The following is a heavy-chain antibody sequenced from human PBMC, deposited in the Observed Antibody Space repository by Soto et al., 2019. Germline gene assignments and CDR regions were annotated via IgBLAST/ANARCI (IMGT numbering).Heavy chain of an antibody. CDR1: GYTFTSYD. J-gene: IGHJ4*02. V-gene: IGHV1-8*01. CDR3: TRGQGNH. CDR2: MNPFGGNA. Sequence: QVQLVQSGAEVKKPGASVRVSCKASGYTFTSYDIYWVRQATGQGLEWMGWMNPFGGNAVYTQKFQGRVTMSRDTSINTAYMAMSGLRSEDTAVYYCTRGQGNHWGQGSLVTVSS.